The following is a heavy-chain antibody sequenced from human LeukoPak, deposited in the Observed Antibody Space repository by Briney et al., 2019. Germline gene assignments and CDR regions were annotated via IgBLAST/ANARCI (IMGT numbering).Heavy chain of an antibody. CDR1: GASISSIY. V-gene: IGHV4-4*07. Sequence: SETLSLTCTVSGASISSIYWSWIRQPAGKGLEWIGRLFTGGNTNYNPSLKSRVTMSIDTSKNQFSLKLNSVTAADTAVYYCARAVCSGGDCYHFDHWGQGTLVTVSS. CDR3: ARAVCSGGDCYHFDH. CDR2: LFTGGNT. J-gene: IGHJ4*02. D-gene: IGHD2-15*01.